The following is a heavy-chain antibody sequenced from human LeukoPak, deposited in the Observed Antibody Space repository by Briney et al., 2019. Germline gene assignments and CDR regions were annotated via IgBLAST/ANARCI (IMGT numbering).Heavy chain of an antibody. Sequence: GGSLRLSCAASGFTFSAYAMYWVRQAPGKGLEWVSVISNTGGYTNYADSVKGRFTISRDNSKNTLYLQMNNLRAEDTALYYCGKEWHLEGGGQGPLVTVP. J-gene: IGHJ4*02. D-gene: IGHD1-1*01. V-gene: IGHV3-23*01. CDR3: GKEWHLEG. CDR1: GFTFSAYA. CDR2: ISNTGGYT.